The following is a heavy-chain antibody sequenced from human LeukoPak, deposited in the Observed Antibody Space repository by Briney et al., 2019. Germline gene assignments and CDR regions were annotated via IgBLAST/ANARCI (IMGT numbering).Heavy chain of an antibody. Sequence: ASVKVSCKASGYTFTSYGISWVRQAPGQGLEWIGWISAYNGNTNYAQKLQGRVTMTTDTSTSTAYMELRSLRSDDTAVYYCARDPVLNDDYGDSLSFDYWGQGTLVTVSS. V-gene: IGHV1-18*01. CDR1: GYTFTSYG. CDR3: ARDPVLNDDYGDSLSFDY. D-gene: IGHD4-17*01. CDR2: ISAYNGNT. J-gene: IGHJ4*02.